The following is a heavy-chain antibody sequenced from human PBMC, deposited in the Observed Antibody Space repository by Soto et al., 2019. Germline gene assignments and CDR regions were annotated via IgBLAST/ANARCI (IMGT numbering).Heavy chain of an antibody. V-gene: IGHV4-59*01. CDR1: GSSISPYY. Sequence: QVRLQESGPGLVKPSETLSLTCTVSGSSISPYYWSWIRQPPGKGLEWIGYIYYTGSTSYNPSLKSRVTISVDTSKNQFSLRLSSVTAADTAVYYCSRVGGYYGDYPNFDYWGRGTRVTVSS. D-gene: IGHD4-17*01. J-gene: IGHJ4*02. CDR3: SRVGGYYGDYPNFDY. CDR2: IYYTGST.